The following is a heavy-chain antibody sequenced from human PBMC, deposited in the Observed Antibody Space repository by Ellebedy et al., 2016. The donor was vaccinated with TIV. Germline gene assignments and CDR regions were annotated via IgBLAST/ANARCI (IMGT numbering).Heavy chain of an antibody. V-gene: IGHV3-30*02. CDR3: AKDLGFAMDV. CDR2: AHNDETYK. D-gene: IGHD7-27*01. Sequence: GESLKISCAASGFIFNNYNLHWVRQPPGKGLEWVAIAHNDETYKFYADSVKGRFTVSRDNSGNTAYLHMSSLRVEDTAVYYCAKDLGFAMDVWGQGTTVTVSS. J-gene: IGHJ6*02. CDR1: GFIFNNYN.